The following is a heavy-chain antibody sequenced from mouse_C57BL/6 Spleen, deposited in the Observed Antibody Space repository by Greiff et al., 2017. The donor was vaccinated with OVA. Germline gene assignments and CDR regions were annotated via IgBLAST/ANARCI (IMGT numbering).Heavy chain of an antibody. CDR1: GFTFSSYG. CDR3: ERFITTVVAYYFGY. Sequence: EVQRVESGGDLVKPGGSLKLSCAASGFTFSSYGMSWVRQTPDKRLEWVATISSGGSYTYYPDSVKGRFTLSRDNAKNTLYLQMSSLKSEDTAMYYCERFITTVVAYYFGYWGQGTTLTVSS. J-gene: IGHJ2*01. D-gene: IGHD1-1*01. V-gene: IGHV5-6*01. CDR2: ISSGGSYT.